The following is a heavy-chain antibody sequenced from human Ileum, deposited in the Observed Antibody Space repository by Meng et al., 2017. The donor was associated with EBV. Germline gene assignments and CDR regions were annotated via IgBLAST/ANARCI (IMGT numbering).Heavy chain of an antibody. CDR1: GFSLSTNGVG. J-gene: IGHJ4*02. Sequence: TLKDAGPTQTTPTQLLSLTCVFSGFSLSTNGVGVCSIRQPPGKALVWLALIYYDDYQRYIPSLKTRLTITRVTSQSQVVLAMTNMDPVDTATYYCAHKPSGEDFFDYWGQGTLVTVSS. CDR3: AHKPSGEDFFDY. CDR2: IYYDDYQ. V-gene: IGHV2-5*02. D-gene: IGHD3-16*01.